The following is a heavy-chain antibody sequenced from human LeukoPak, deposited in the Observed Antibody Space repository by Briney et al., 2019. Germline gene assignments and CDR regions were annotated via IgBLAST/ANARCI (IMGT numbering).Heavy chain of an antibody. Sequence: GGSLRLSCAASGFTFSSYAMHWVRQAPGKGLEWVAVISYDGSNKYYADSVKGRFTISRDNSKNTLYLQMNSLRAEDTAVYFCAKDSHYYENAFDIWGQGTMVTVSS. CDR1: GFTFSSYA. D-gene: IGHD3-22*01. CDR3: AKDSHYYENAFDI. CDR2: ISYDGSNK. V-gene: IGHV3-30-3*02. J-gene: IGHJ3*02.